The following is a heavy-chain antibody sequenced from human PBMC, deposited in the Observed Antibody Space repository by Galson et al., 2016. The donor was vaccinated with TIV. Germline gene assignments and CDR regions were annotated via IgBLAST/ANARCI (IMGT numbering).Heavy chain of an antibody. CDR3: ARGFNYGFDFYYGMDV. J-gene: IGHJ6*02. V-gene: IGHV1-2*02. CDR1: GYPFTAYY. CDR2: INPNGDDT. Sequence: SVKVSCKASGYPFTAYYIHWVRQAPGQGPEWMGWINPNGDDTNYAQRFQGRVSMTRDTSISTAYMELSRLRSDDMAVFFCARGFNYGFDFYYGMDVWGQGTTVTVSS. D-gene: IGHD5-18*01.